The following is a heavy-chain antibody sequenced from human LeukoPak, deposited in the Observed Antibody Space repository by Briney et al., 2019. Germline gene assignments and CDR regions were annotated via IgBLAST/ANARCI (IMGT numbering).Heavy chain of an antibody. CDR2: IYYSGST. CDR1: GFTFSSYA. Sequence: GSLRLSCAASGFTFSSYAMSWVRQAPGKGLEWIGYIYYSGSTNYNPSLKSRVTISVDTSKNQFSLKLSSVTAADTAVYYCARTPLTPNYYDSSGPTETPYFQHWGQGTLVTVSS. V-gene: IGHV4-59*01. J-gene: IGHJ1*01. CDR3: ARTPLTPNYYDSSGPTETPYFQH. D-gene: IGHD3-22*01.